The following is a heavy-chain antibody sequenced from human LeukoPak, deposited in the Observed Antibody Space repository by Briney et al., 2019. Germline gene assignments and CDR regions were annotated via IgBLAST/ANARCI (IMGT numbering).Heavy chain of an antibody. CDR3: ARDLYSSSWYPPYYYYYYMDV. CDR2: INPNSGGT. J-gene: IGHJ6*03. CDR1: GYTFTGYY. Sequence: ASVKVSCKASGYTFTGYYMHWVRQAPGQGLEWMGWINPNSGGTNYAQKFQGRVTMTRDTSISTAYMELSRLRSDDTAVYYCARDLYSSSWYPPYYYYYYMDVWGKGTTVTISS. D-gene: IGHD6-13*01. V-gene: IGHV1-2*02.